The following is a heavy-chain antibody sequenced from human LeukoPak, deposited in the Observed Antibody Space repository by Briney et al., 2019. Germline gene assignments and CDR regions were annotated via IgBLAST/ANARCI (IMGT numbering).Heavy chain of an antibody. CDR2: ISGSGIST. CDR1: GFTFSSYA. CDR3: AKGDNDILTGYYNSFDS. Sequence: GGPLRLSCTASGFTFSSYAMTWIRQAPGKGLEWVSTISGSGISTYYADSVKGRFTISRDNSRNTLYLQMNTLRAGDTALFYCAKGDNDILTGYYNSFDSWGQGTLVTVSS. D-gene: IGHD3-9*01. J-gene: IGHJ4*02. V-gene: IGHV3-23*01.